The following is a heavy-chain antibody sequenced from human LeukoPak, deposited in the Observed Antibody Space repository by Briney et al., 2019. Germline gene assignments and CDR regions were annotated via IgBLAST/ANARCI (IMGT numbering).Heavy chain of an antibody. J-gene: IGHJ4*02. CDR1: GFTFSSYA. D-gene: IGHD5-18*01. Sequence: GGSLRLSCAASGFTFSSYAMNWVRQAPGKGLVWVSRINSDGTSTSYADSVKGRFTISRDNAKNTLFLQLNSLTAEDTAVYYCARDRNYSPDYWGQGTLVTVSS. V-gene: IGHV3-74*01. CDR3: ARDRNYSPDY. CDR2: INSDGTST.